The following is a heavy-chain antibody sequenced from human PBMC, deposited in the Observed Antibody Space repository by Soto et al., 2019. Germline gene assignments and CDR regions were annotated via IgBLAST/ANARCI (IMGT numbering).Heavy chain of an antibody. V-gene: IGHV3-23*01. CDR2: ISGSGGST. Sequence: EVQLLESGGGMVQPGGSLRLSCAASGFTFSSYAMDWVRQAPGKGLEWVSDISGSGGSTSCADSVKGRFTISRDNAKNMLYLQMSSLRAEDTAVYYCAKAYRVGASFFEYWGQGTLVTVSS. D-gene: IGHD1-26*01. CDR1: GFTFSSYA. J-gene: IGHJ4*02. CDR3: AKAYRVGASFFEY.